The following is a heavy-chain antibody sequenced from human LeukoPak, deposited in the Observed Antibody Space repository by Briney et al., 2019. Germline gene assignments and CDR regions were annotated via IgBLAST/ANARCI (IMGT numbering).Heavy chain of an antibody. CDR3: ARGVVHSGSYPNFDS. D-gene: IGHD1-26*01. Sequence: GALRLSCAASGFTVSSNYMSWVRQAPGKGLEWVSVIYSGGSTYYADSVKGRFTISRDNSKNTLYLQMNSPRAEDTAVYYCARGVVHSGSYPNFDSWGQGNPVTVSS. J-gene: IGHJ4*02. V-gene: IGHV3-53*01. CDR2: IYSGGST. CDR1: GFTVSSNY.